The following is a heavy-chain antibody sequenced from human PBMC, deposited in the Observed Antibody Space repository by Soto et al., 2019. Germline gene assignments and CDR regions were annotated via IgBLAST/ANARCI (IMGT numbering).Heavy chain of an antibody. CDR3: ARGGYGGNSDAFDI. V-gene: IGHV1-69*14. CDR1: GGTFSSYA. J-gene: IGHJ3*02. Sequence: QVQLVQSGAEVKKPGSSVKVSCKASGGTFSSYAISWVRQAPGQGLEWMGGIIPIFGTANYAQKFQGRVTITADKSTGTAYMELSSLRSEDTAVYYCARGGYGGNSDAFDIWGQGTMVTVSS. D-gene: IGHD2-21*02. CDR2: IIPIFGTA.